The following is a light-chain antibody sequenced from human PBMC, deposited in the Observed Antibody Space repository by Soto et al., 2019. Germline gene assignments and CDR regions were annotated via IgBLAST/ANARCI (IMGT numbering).Light chain of an antibody. CDR3: QSYDSSLSGFDV. V-gene: IGLV1-40*01. CDR2: GNS. CDR1: SSNIGAGYD. Sequence: QSVLTQPPSVSGAPGQRVTISCTGSSSNIGAGYDVHWYQQLPGTAPKLLIYGNSNRPSGVPDRFPGSKSGTSASLAITGLQAEDEADYYCQSYDSSLSGFDVFGTGTKLTVL. J-gene: IGLJ1*01.